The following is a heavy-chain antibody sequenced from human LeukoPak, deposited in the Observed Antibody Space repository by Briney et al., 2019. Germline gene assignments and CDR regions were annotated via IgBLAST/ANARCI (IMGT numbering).Heavy chain of an antibody. J-gene: IGHJ4*02. Sequence: GGSLRLSCAASRFTFRDYTMHWVRQAPGKGLEWVAVISYDGSNKYYADSVKGRFTISRDNSKNTLYLQMNSLRAEDTAVYYCARGPIAAAGYDWGQGTLVTVSS. CDR3: ARGPIAAAGYD. CDR2: ISYDGSNK. V-gene: IGHV3-30*04. CDR1: RFTFRDYT. D-gene: IGHD6-13*01.